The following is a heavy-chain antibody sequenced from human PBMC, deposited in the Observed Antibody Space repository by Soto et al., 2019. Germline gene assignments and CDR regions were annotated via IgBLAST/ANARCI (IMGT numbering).Heavy chain of an antibody. Sequence: GESLKISRKGSGYTFTNYWIDWVSQMPWKGLEWMGIIYPGDSDTKYNPSFQGQVTTSADKSITTTYLQWSSLKASDTAIYYCADSIFYYGMDVLAQGTTVTVSS. CDR3: ADSIFYYGMDV. V-gene: IGHV5-51*01. CDR2: IYPGDSDT. J-gene: IGHJ6*02. CDR1: GYTFTNYW.